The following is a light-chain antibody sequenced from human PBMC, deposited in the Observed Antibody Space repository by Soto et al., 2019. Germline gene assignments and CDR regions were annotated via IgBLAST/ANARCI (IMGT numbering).Light chain of an antibody. CDR1: QSVRTSY. Sequence: EIVFTQSPGTLSLSPGERATLSCRASQSVRTSYLAWYQQKPGQAPRLLIYGASSRATGIPDRFSGSGSGTDFTLTISRLEPEDLAVYYCQQYGSSPRTFGQGTKVDIK. CDR3: QQYGSSPRT. CDR2: GAS. J-gene: IGKJ1*01. V-gene: IGKV3-20*01.